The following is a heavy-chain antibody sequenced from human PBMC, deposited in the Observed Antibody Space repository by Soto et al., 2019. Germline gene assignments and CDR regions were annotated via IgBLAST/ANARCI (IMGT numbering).Heavy chain of an antibody. Sequence: QVQLQESGPGLVRPSETLSLTCTVSGGPMDHWWSWVRQPPGKGLEWIGEIYHSGGTNYNPSLKSRVTISLDKSKNQFFLMLPSMTAADTAVYYCMKNGLYNLEYWGQGTLVTVSS. CDR2: IYHSGGT. D-gene: IGHD2-8*01. J-gene: IGHJ4*02. CDR1: GGPMDHW. CDR3: MKNGLYNLEY. V-gene: IGHV4-4*02.